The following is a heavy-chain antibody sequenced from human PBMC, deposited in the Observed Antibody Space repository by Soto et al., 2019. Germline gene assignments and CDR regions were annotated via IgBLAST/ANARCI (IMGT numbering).Heavy chain of an antibody. D-gene: IGHD3-22*01. V-gene: IGHV4-30-4*01. Sequence: SETLSLTCTVSGGSISSGDYSWSWIRQPPGKGLEWIGYIYYSGSTYYNPSLKSRVTISVDTSKNQFSLKLSSVTAADTAVYDCARNDDSSGLGYWGQGTLVTVSS. CDR3: ARNDDSSGLGY. CDR2: IYYSGST. J-gene: IGHJ4*02. CDR1: GGSISSGDYS.